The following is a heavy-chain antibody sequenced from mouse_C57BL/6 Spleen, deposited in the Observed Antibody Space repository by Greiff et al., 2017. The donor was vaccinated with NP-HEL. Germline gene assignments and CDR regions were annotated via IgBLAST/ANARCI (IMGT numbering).Heavy chain of an antibody. CDR1: GYTFTSYW. Sequence: QVQLQQPGAELVRPGSSVKLSCKASGYTFTSYWMDWVKQRPGQGLEWIGNIYPSDSETHYNQKFKDKATLTVDKSSSTAYMQLSSLTSEDSAVYDCARPYGSSYWYFDVWGTGTTVTVSS. V-gene: IGHV1-61*01. CDR3: ARPYGSSYWYFDV. D-gene: IGHD1-1*01. CDR2: IYPSDSET. J-gene: IGHJ1*03.